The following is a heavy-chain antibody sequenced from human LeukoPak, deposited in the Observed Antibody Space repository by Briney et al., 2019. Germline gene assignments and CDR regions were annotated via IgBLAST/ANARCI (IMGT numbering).Heavy chain of an antibody. Sequence: VASVKVSCKVSGYTLTELSMHWVRQAPGKGLEWMGGFDPEDGETIYAQKFQGRVTMTEDTSTDTAYMELSSLRSEDTAVYYCATDGVWFGELFLLGYWGQGTLVTVSS. CDR1: GYTLTELS. D-gene: IGHD3-10*01. CDR3: ATDGVWFGELFLLGY. J-gene: IGHJ4*02. V-gene: IGHV1-24*01. CDR2: FDPEDGET.